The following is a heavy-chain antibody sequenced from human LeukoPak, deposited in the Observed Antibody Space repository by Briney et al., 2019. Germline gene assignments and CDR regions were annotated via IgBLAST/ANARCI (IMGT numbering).Heavy chain of an antibody. Sequence: GGSLRLSCAASGFTFSSYSMNWVRQAPRKGLEWVSSISSSSSYIYYADSVKGRFTISRDIAKNSLYLQMNSLRAEDTAVYYCARDRPSLYCSGGSCYRDAFDIWGQGTMVTVSS. CDR3: ARDRPSLYCSGGSCYRDAFDI. D-gene: IGHD2-15*01. V-gene: IGHV3-21*01. J-gene: IGHJ3*02. CDR2: ISSSSSYI. CDR1: GFTFSSYS.